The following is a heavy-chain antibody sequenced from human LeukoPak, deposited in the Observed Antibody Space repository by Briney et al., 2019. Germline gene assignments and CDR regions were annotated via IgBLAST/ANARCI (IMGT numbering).Heavy chain of an antibody. V-gene: IGHV3-30-3*01. CDR2: ISYDGSNK. J-gene: IGHJ4*02. D-gene: IGHD6-25*01. Sequence: GGSLRLSCAASGFTLSSYAMHWVRQAPGKGLEWVAVISYDGSNKYYADSAKGRFTISRDNSKNTLYLQMNSLRAEDTAVYYCARDLPSYSSALYWGQGTLVTVSS. CDR3: ARDLPSYSSALY. CDR1: GFTLSSYA.